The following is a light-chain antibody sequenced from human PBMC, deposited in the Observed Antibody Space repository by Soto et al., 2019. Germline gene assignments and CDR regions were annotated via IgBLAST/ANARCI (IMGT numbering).Light chain of an antibody. CDR1: QSISSNY. Sequence: EIVLTQSPGTLSLSPGERATLSCRASQSISSNYLAWYQQKPGQAPRLLIFGASSRATGFPDRLSGSGSGTDFTLTISRLEPEDFAVYYCQQYASSPTFGPGTKVDIK. CDR2: GAS. CDR3: QQYASSPT. V-gene: IGKV3-20*01. J-gene: IGKJ1*01.